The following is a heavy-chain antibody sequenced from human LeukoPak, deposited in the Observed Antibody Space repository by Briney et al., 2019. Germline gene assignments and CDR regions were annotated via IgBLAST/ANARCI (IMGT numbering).Heavy chain of an antibody. CDR1: GGSISSYY. CDR2: IYYSGST. D-gene: IGHD3-10*01. J-gene: IGHJ4*02. CDR3: ARDVGVRGVIIMDY. V-gene: IGHV4-59*01. Sequence: SETLSLTCTVSGGSISSYYWSWIRQPPGKGLEWIGYIYYSGSTNYNPSLKSRVTISVDTSKNPFSLKLSSVTAADTAMYYSARDVGVRGVIIMDYWGQGTLVTASS.